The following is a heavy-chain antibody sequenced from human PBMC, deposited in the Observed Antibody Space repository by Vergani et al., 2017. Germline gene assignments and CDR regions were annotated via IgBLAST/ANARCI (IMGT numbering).Heavy chain of an antibody. CDR3: ARGVYCSSTSCYTDSMSSSFFDY. CDR2: INHSGST. V-gene: IGHV4-34*01. CDR1: GGSFSGYY. J-gene: IGHJ4*02. Sequence: QVQLQQWGAGLLKPSETLSLTCAVYGGSFSGYYWSWIRQPPGKGLEWIGEINHSGSTNYNPSLKSRVTISVDTSTNQFSLKLSSVTAADTAVYYCARGVYCSSTSCYTDSMSSSFFDYWGQGTLVTVSS. D-gene: IGHD2-2*02.